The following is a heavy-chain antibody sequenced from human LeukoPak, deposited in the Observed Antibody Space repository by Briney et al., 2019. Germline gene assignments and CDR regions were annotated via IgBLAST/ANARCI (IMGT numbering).Heavy chain of an antibody. V-gene: IGHV1-8*01. J-gene: IGHJ5*02. CDR3: ARGGDIAVVPAAMVGP. CDR1: GYTFTSYD. Sequence: ASVKVSCKASGYTFTSYDINWVRQATGQGLEWMGWMNTNSGNTGHAQKFQGRLTMTRDTSSNTAYMELSSLRSEDTAVYYCARGGDIAVVPAAMVGPWGQGTLVTVSS. D-gene: IGHD2-2*01. CDR2: MNTNSGNT.